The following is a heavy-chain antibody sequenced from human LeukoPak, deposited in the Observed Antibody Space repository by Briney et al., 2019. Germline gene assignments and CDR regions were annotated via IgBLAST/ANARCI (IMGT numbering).Heavy chain of an antibody. Sequence: GGSLRLSCAVSGFTFSSYEMNWVHQAPGKGLEWVSYISSSGSTIYYADSVKGRFTISRDNAKNSLYLQMNSLRAEDTAVYYCARDASFGGRGNDYWGQGTLVTVSS. V-gene: IGHV3-48*03. CDR1: GFTFSSYE. CDR3: ARDASFGGRGNDY. D-gene: IGHD3-16*01. CDR2: ISSSGSTI. J-gene: IGHJ4*02.